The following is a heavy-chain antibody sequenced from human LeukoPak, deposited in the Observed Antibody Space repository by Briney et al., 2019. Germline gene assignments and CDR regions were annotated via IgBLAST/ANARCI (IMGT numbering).Heavy chain of an antibody. J-gene: IGHJ4*02. V-gene: IGHV4-59*11. CDR3: ARSDRYSGTYFED. CDR2: ISYTGST. CDR1: GGSISSHY. D-gene: IGHD1-26*01. Sequence: SETLSLTCTVSGGSISSHYWSWIRQPPGKGLQWIGYISYTGSTNYNPSLKSRVSISIHTSKNQFSLKLSSVTAADTAVYYCARSDRYSGTYFEDWGQGTLVTVSS.